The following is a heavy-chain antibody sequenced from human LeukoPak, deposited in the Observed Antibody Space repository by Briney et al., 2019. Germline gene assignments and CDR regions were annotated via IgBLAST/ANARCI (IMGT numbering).Heavy chain of an antibody. CDR2: ISYDGSNK. Sequence: AGGSLRLTCAASGFTFSSYAMHWVRQAPGKGLEWVAVISYDGSNKYYADSVKGRFTISRDNSKNTLYLQMNSLRAEDTALYYCARGEELEHFDYWGQGTLVTVSS. CDR1: GFTFSSYA. CDR3: ARGEELEHFDY. D-gene: IGHD1-7*01. V-gene: IGHV3-30*04. J-gene: IGHJ4*02.